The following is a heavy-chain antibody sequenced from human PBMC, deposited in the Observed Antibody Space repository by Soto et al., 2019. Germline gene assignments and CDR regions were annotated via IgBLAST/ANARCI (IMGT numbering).Heavy chain of an antibody. V-gene: IGHV3-21*01. D-gene: IGHD1-1*01. CDR3: ARDKGGWNDPFDY. CDR1: GFTFSSYT. CDR2: ISSSSSYI. Sequence: EVQLVESGGGLVKPGGSLRLSCAASGFTFSSYTMNWVRQAPGKGLEWVSSISSSSSYIYYADSVKGRFTISRDNAKNSLYRQMNSLRAEDTAVYYCARDKGGWNDPFDYWGQGTLVTVSS. J-gene: IGHJ4*02.